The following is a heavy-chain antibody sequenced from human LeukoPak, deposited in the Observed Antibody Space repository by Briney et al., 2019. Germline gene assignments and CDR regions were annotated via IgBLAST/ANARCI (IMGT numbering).Heavy chain of an antibody. CDR2: ISYDGMNK. V-gene: IGHV3-30*04. CDR3: ARVLGSGSYWKNYYYGMDV. J-gene: IGHJ6*02. CDR1: GFTFSDYA. D-gene: IGHD3-10*01. Sequence: GGSLRLSCAGSGFTFSDYAMHWVRQAPGKGLEWVALISYDGMNKYNADSVKGRFTISRDNFKNTLYLQMNTLRAEDTAVYYCARVLGSGSYWKNYYYGMDVWGQGTTVTVSS.